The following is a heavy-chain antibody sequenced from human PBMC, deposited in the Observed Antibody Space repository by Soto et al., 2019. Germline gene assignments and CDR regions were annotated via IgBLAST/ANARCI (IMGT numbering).Heavy chain of an antibody. D-gene: IGHD3-16*01. J-gene: IGHJ6*03. V-gene: IGHV3-23*01. CDR3: AKALRFTFTTGYYMDV. Sequence: EVQLLESGGGLVQPGGSLRLSCAASGFTVSSYAMSWVRQAPGKGLEWVSVISGSGSTYSADSVKGRFTISRDSSKNTVYRQMSSPRAEDTAVYYCAKALRFTFTTGYYMDVWGRGTTVTVSS. CDR1: GFTVSSYA. CDR2: ISGSGST.